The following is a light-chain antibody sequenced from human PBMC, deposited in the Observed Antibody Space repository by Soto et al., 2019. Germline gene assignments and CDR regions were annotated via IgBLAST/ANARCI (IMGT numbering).Light chain of an antibody. V-gene: IGLV2-11*01. Sequence: QSALTQPRSVSGSPGQSVTISCTGTSSDGGGYDYVSWYQQHPGKAPKLMIYDVNKRPSGVPDRFSGSKSGNTASLTISGLHAEDEADYYCCSYAGTYSLYVFGTGTKVTVL. CDR2: DVN. CDR1: SSDGGGYDY. J-gene: IGLJ1*01. CDR3: CSYAGTYSLYV.